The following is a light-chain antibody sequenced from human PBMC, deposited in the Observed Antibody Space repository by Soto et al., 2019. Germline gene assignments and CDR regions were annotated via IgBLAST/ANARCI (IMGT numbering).Light chain of an antibody. CDR3: AAWDDSLSIWV. Sequence: QSVLTQPPSVSGPPGQSVTISCSGSSSSVGTIFVYWYQQIPGTAPKLLIFRNNQRPSGVPDRFSGSKSGTSASLAISGLRSEDEADYYCAAWDDSLSIWVFGGGTKLTVL. CDR1: SSSVGTIF. V-gene: IGLV1-47*01. J-gene: IGLJ3*02. CDR2: RNN.